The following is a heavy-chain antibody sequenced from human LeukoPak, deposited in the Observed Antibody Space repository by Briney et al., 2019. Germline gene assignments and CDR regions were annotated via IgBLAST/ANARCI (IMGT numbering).Heavy chain of an antibody. V-gene: IGHV3-33*01. CDR1: GFTFSSYG. Sequence: GRSLRLSCVASGFTFSSYGMHWVRQAPGKGLEWVAVIWYDGSNKYYADSVKGRFTISRDNSKNTLYLQMNSLRAEDTAVYYCARARLQVLDYWGQGTLVTVSS. J-gene: IGHJ4*02. CDR2: IWYDGSNK. CDR3: ARARLQVLDY. D-gene: IGHD5-18*01.